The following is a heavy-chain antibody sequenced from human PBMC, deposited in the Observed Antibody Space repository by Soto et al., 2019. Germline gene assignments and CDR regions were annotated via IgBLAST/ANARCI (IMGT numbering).Heavy chain of an antibody. CDR1: GFPFSSYS. J-gene: IGHJ6*02. Sequence: GGSLRLSCAASGFPFSSYSMNWVRQAPGKGLEWVSSISSSSSYIYYADSVKGRFTISREEAKNSLYLQMNSLRSEETAVYYFAKDGGYDFCCGMAGSAQATTVTVP. CDR2: ISSSSSYI. CDR3: AKDGGYDFCCGMAG. V-gene: IGHV3-21*01. D-gene: IGHD3-3*01.